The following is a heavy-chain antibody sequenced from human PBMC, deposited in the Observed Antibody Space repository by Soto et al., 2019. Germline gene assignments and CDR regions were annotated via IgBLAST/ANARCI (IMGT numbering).Heavy chain of an antibody. CDR3: ARVTLWYYFDY. D-gene: IGHD2-8*02. V-gene: IGHV4-31*03. Sequence: TLSLTCTVSGGSISSGGYYWSWIRQHPGKGLEWIGYIYYSGSTYYNPSLKSRVTISVDTSKNQFSLKLSSVTAADTAVYYCARVTLWYYFDYWGQGTLVTAPQ. CDR1: GGSISSGGYY. CDR2: IYYSGST. J-gene: IGHJ4*02.